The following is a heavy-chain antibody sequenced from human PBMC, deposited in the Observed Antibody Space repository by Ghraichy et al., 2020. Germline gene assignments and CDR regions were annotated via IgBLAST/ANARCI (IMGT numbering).Heavy chain of an antibody. Sequence: SETLSLTCTVSGGFVSSGSYYWSWIRQPPGKGLEWIGYIYYSGSTNYNPSLKSPVTISVDTSKNQFSLKLSTVTAADTAVYYCARGAVIAARPPDWRQGTLVTVS. CDR2: IYYSGST. D-gene: IGHD6-6*01. J-gene: IGHJ4*02. CDR1: GGFVSSGSYY. CDR3: ARGAVIAARPPD. V-gene: IGHV4-61*01.